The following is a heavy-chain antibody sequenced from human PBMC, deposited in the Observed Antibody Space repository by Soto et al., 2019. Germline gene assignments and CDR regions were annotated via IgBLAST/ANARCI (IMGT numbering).Heavy chain of an antibody. V-gene: IGHV4-59*01. J-gene: IGHJ5*02. D-gene: IGHD3-10*01. CDR3: ARESYYGSGATVVGL. Sequence: QVQLQESGAGLVKPSETLSLTCTVSGGSISNYYWSWIRQPPGKGLGWMGYSYYSGTTSYNPALNSRVTMSVDTSKNQFSLKLNSVTAADTAVYYCARESYYGSGATVVGLWGQGTLVTVSS. CDR2: SYYSGTT. CDR1: GGSISNYY.